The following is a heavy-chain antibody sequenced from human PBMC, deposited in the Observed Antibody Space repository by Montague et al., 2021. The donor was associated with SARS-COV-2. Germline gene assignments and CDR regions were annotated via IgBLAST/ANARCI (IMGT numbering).Heavy chain of an antibody. Sequence: PALVKPTQTLTLTCTFSGFSLSTSGVGVGWIRQPPGKALEWLALXXWGDDKRYSPSLKSRLTITKDTSKNQVVLTMTNMDPVDTVTYYCAHRPLLALKGQFDYWGQGTLVTVSS. D-gene: IGHD3-3*02. CDR2: XXWGDDK. CDR3: AHRPLLALKGQFDY. J-gene: IGHJ4*02. V-gene: IGHV2-5*02. CDR1: GFSLSTSGVG.